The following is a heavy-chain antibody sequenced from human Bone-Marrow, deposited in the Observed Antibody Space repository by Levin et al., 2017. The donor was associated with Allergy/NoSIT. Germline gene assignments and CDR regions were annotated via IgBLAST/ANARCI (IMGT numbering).Heavy chain of an antibody. D-gene: IGHD2-2*01. V-gene: IGHV3-13*04. CDR2: IGTAADS. Sequence: GGSLRLSCAASGFTFSSYDMHWVRQATGRGLEWVSAIGTAADSYYSGSVKGRFTVSRDNAKNSFYLQMNSLRAGDTAVYYCARVALPRYCASTSCSDIGYYFDCWGQGTLVTVSS. J-gene: IGHJ4*02. CDR1: GFTFSSYD. CDR3: ARVALPRYCASTSCSDIGYYFDC.